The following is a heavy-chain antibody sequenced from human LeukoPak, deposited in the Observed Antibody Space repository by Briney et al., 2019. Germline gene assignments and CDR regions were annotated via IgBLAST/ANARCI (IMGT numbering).Heavy chain of an antibody. J-gene: IGHJ4*02. CDR3: ARRQQLVPHNGPRGYFDY. V-gene: IGHV4-4*02. D-gene: IGHD6-13*01. CDR1: GGSISSSNW. Sequence: SGTLSLTCAVSGGSISSSNWWSWVRQPPGKGLEWIGEIYHSGSTNYNPSLKSRVTISVDKSKNQFSLKLSSVTAADTAVYYCARRQQLVPHNGPRGYFDYWGQGTLVTVSS. CDR2: IYHSGST.